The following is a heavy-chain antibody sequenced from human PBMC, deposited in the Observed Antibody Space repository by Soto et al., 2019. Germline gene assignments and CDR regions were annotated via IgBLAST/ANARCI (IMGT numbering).Heavy chain of an antibody. CDR1: GYTFTGYY. J-gene: IGHJ6*02. Sequence: ASVKVSCKASGYTFTGYYMHWVRQAPGQGLEWMGWINPNSGGTNYAQKFQGWVTMTRDTSISTAYMELSRLRSDDTAVYYCARAGVVEWLLYPVTPYYYYGMDVWGQGTTVTVSS. CDR3: ARAGVVEWLLYPVTPYYYYGMDV. CDR2: INPNSGGT. V-gene: IGHV1-2*04. D-gene: IGHD3-3*01.